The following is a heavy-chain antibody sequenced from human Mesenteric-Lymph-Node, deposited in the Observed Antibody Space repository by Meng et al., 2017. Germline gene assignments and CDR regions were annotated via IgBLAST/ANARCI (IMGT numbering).Heavy chain of an antibody. Sequence: ASVTVSCKASGYTFTRYAMHWVRQAPGQRLEWMGWINAGNGNTKYSQKFQGRVTITRDTSASTAYMELSSLRSEDTAVYYRARARVFPGGDCLDYWGQGTLVTVSS. CDR1: GYTFTRYA. V-gene: IGHV1-3*01. D-gene: IGHD2-21*02. CDR3: ARARVFPGGDCLDY. J-gene: IGHJ4*02. CDR2: INAGNGNT.